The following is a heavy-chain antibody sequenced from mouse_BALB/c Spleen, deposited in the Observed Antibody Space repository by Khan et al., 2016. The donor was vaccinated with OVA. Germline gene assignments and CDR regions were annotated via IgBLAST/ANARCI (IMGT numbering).Heavy chain of an antibody. CDR1: GFTFSSYS. D-gene: IGHD4-1*01. V-gene: IGHV5-6*01. CDR2: IGSGGDYT. J-gene: IGHJ3*01. CDR3: ASHLTGSFAY. Sequence: EVQLVESGGDLVKPGGSLKLSCAASGFTFSSYSMSWVRQTPDKRLAWVATIGSGGDYTYYPDSVKGRFTISRDNAKNTLYLQMSSLKSEDTAMCYCASHLTGSFAYWGQGTLVTVSA.